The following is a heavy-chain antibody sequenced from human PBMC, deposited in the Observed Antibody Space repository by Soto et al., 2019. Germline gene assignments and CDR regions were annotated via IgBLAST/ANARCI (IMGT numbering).Heavy chain of an antibody. Sequence: SETLSLTCAVSSGSISSSNWWSWVRQPPGKGLEWIGEIYHSGSTNYNPSLKSRVTISVDKSKNQFSLKLSSVTAADTAVYYCAREPQYCSSTSCYRGVFDPWGQGTLVTVSS. J-gene: IGHJ5*02. D-gene: IGHD2-2*01. CDR1: SGSISSSNW. V-gene: IGHV4-4*02. CDR2: IYHSGST. CDR3: AREPQYCSSTSCYRGVFDP.